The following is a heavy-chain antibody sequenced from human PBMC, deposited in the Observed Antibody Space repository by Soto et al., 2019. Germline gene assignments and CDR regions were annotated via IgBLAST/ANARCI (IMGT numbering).Heavy chain of an antibody. V-gene: IGHV3-30*04. CDR1: GFTFINYV. CDR2: ISDDGSNK. D-gene: IGHD3-3*01. CDR3: VRDSSFWSGYSYYGMDV. J-gene: IGHJ6*02. Sequence: PGGSLRLSCAASGFTFINYVMHWVRQAPGKGLEWVAVISDDGSNKYYADSVKGRVTISRDNSENTLYLQMNGLRVEDTAMYYCVRDSSFWSGYSYYGMDVWGQGTTVTVSS.